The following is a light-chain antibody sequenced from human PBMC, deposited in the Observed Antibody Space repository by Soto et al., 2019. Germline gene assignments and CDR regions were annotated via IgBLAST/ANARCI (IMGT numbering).Light chain of an antibody. CDR3: QQVDNFPHT. CDR2: GAS. CDR1: QRIGIN. J-gene: IGKJ2*01. Sequence: DTRWPQSPSPLPASVPDKVTITCRPGQRIGINLNWYQQKPGKVPEVLIYGASSLQAGVPSRFTGSGSGTDFTLTISSLQPEDFATYYCQQVDNFPHTFGQGTKLEV. V-gene: IGKV1-39*01.